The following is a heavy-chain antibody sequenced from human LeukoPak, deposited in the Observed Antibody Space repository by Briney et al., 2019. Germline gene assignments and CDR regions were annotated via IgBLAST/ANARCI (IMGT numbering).Heavy chain of an antibody. V-gene: IGHV4-34*01. Sequence: SETLSLTCAVYGGSFSGYYWSWIRQPPGKGLEWIGEINHSGSTNYNPSLKSRVTISVGTSKNQFSLKLSSVTAADTAVYYCARSRITMIAPPLYWGQGTLVTVSS. J-gene: IGHJ4*02. CDR2: INHSGST. CDR1: GGSFSGYY. CDR3: ARSRITMIAPPLY. D-gene: IGHD3-22*01.